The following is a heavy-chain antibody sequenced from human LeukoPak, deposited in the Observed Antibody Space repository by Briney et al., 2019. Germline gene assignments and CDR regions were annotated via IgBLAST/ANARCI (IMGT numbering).Heavy chain of an antibody. J-gene: IGHJ4*02. D-gene: IGHD3-22*01. CDR3: ARVDGYYDSSGYYYFLDY. Sequence: GASVKVSCKASGYTFTGYYMHWVRQATGQGLEWMGWINPNSGGTNYAQKFQGRVTMTRDTSISTAYMELSRLRSDDTAVYYCARVDGYYDSSGYYYFLDYWGQGTLVTVSS. CDR1: GYTFTGYY. V-gene: IGHV1-2*02. CDR2: INPNSGGT.